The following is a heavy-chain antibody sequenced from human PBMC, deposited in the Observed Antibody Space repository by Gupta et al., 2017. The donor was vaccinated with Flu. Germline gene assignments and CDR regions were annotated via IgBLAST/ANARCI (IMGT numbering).Heavy chain of an antibody. V-gene: IGHV3-30*03. D-gene: IGHD2-15*01. CDR1: GFPFSSYG. J-gene: IGHJ5*02. CDR2: ISYDGSNK. CDR3: AIQGGVVVAATGGLFDP. Sequence: QVQLVESGGGVVQPGRSLRLSCAASGFPFSSYGMHWVRQAPGKGLEWVAVISYDGSNKYYADSVKGRFTISRDNSKNTLYLQMNSLRAEDTAVYYCAIQGGVVVAATGGLFDPWGQGTLVTVSS.